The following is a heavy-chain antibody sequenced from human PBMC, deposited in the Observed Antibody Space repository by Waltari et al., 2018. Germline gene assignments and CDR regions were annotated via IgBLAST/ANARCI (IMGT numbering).Heavy chain of an antibody. J-gene: IGHJ6*03. CDR1: GYTCTGYY. V-gene: IGHV1-2*02. CDR3: ARAAARRGYYYYYMDV. D-gene: IGHD6-13*01. CDR2: INPNSVGT. Sequence: QVQLVQSGTEVKKPGASVKVYCKASGYTCTGYYIHWVRQAPGQGLEWMGWINPNSVGTKYAQRFQGRVTMTRDTSIITAYMELSRLRSDDTAVYYCARAAARRGYYYYYMDVWGKGTTVTVSS.